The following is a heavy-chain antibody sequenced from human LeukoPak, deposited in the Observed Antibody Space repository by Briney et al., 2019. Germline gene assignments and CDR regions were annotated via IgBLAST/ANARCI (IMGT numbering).Heavy chain of an antibody. Sequence: PSETLSLTCTVSGGSISSSSYYWGWIRQPPGKGLEWIGSIYYSGSTYYNPSLKSRVTISVDRSKNQFSLKLSSVTAADTAVYYCARATEGGDPGSPRYFDYWGQGTLVTVSS. CDR3: ARATEGGDPGSPRYFDY. D-gene: IGHD3-16*01. CDR2: IYYSGST. V-gene: IGHV4-39*07. J-gene: IGHJ4*02. CDR1: GGSISSSSYY.